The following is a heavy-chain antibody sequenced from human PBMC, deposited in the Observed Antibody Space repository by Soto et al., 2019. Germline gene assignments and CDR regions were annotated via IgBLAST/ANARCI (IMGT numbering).Heavy chain of an antibody. CDR3: ARGLVVAAKHYYYGMDV. J-gene: IGHJ6*02. CDR1: GGSVSSGSYY. Sequence: SETLSLTCTVSGGSVSSGSYYWSWIRQPPGKGLEWIGYIYYSGSTNYNPSLKSRVTISVDTSKNQFSLKLSSVTAADTAVYYCARGLVVAAKHYYYGMDVWGQGTTVTVSS. V-gene: IGHV4-61*01. CDR2: IYYSGST. D-gene: IGHD2-15*01.